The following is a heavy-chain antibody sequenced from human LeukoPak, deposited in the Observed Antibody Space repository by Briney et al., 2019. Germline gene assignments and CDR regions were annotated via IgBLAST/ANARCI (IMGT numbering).Heavy chain of an antibody. V-gene: IGHV1-2*02. CDR1: GYTFTGYY. D-gene: IGHD5-12*01. J-gene: IGHJ6*02. CDR3: ARDAGYSGYDYGDGMDV. Sequence: ASVKVSCKASGYTFTGYYMQWVRQASGQGLEWMGWINPNSGGTNYAQKFQGRVTMTRDTSISTAYMELSRLRSDDTAVYYCARDAGYSGYDYGDGMDVWGLGTTVTVSS. CDR2: INPNSGGT.